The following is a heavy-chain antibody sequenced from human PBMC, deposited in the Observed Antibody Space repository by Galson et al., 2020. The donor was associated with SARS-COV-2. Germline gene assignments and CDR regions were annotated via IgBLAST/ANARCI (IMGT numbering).Heavy chain of an antibody. CDR2: ISYDGHNQ. CDR1: GFSFNTYDTFSTYD. D-gene: IGHD3-3*01. Sequence: TGGSLRLSCAASGFSFNTYDTFSTYDMHWVRQAPGKGLEWVAVISYDGHNQYYADSVKGRFTISRDNAKNTLDLQMNSLRAEDTAVYFCAKDAEPGNYDFWSGSTYYYYYYGMDVWGQGTTVTVSS. J-gene: IGHJ6*02. V-gene: IGHV3-30*18. CDR3: AKDAEPGNYDFWSGSTYYYYYYGMDV.